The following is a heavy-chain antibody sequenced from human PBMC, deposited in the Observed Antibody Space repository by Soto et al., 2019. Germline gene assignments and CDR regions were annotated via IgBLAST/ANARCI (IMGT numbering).Heavy chain of an antibody. D-gene: IGHD5-12*01. J-gene: IGHJ3*02. CDR3: ARDVKRESGYDSEGAFDI. V-gene: IGHV1-69*13. CDR2: IIPIFGTA. CDR1: GGTFSSYA. Sequence: SVKVSCKASGGTFSSYAISWVRQAPGQGLEWMGGIIPIFGTANYAQKFQGRVTITADESTSTAYMELSSLRSEDTAVYYCARDVKRESGYDSEGAFDIWGQGTMVTVSS.